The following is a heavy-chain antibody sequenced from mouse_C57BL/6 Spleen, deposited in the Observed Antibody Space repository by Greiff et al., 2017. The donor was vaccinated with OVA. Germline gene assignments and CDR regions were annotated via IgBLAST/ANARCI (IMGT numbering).Heavy chain of an antibody. CDR3: ARGELRYYYLDY. J-gene: IGHJ2*01. CDR1: GFSLTSYG. D-gene: IGHD1-1*01. V-gene: IGHV2-2*01. Sequence: VQLQESGPGLVQPSQSLSITCTVSGFSLTSYGVHWVRQSPGKGLEWLGVIWSGGSTDYNAAFISRLSISKDNSKSQVFFKMNSLQADDTAIYYCARGELRYYYLDYWGQGTTLTVSS. CDR2: IWSGGST.